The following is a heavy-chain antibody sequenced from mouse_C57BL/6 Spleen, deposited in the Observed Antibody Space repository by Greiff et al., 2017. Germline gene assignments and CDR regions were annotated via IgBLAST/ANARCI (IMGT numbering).Heavy chain of an antibody. CDR1: GYSITSGYY. V-gene: IGHV3-6*01. CDR2: ISYDGSN. Sequence: EVQLQESGPGLVKPSQSLSLTCSVTGYSITSGYYWNWIRQFPGNKLEWMGYISYDGSNNYNPSLKNRISITRDTSKNQFFLKLNSVTTEDTATYYCARDRALRQDSFDYRRQGTTHPASS. CDR3: ARDRALRQDSFDY. D-gene: IGHD2-12*01. J-gene: IGHJ2*01.